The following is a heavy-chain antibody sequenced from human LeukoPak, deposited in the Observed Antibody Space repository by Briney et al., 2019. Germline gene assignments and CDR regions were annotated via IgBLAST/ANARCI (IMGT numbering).Heavy chain of an antibody. Sequence: GGTLRLSCAASGFTFSSFWMSWVRQAPGKGLEWVANIKQDGSEKFYVDSVKGRFTISRDNAKNSLFLQMNSLRAEDTAVYYCARFEYSSSSCYFDYWGQGTLVTVSS. D-gene: IGHD6-6*01. J-gene: IGHJ4*02. CDR3: ARFEYSSSSCYFDY. CDR1: GFTFSSFW. V-gene: IGHV3-7*03. CDR2: IKQDGSEK.